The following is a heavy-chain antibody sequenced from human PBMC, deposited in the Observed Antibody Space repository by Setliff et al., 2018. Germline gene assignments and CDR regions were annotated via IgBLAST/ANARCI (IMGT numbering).Heavy chain of an antibody. CDR1: GYSIRSGNY. Sequence: PSETLSLTCAVSGYSIRSGNYWGWIRQPPGKGLEWIGSIYYSGSTYYNPSLQSRVTISVDMSKNQFSLKLGSVTDADTAVYYCATGYLWGGYYIEEYFDCWGQGTLVTVSS. CDR2: IYYSGST. V-gene: IGHV4-38-2*01. D-gene: IGHD3-3*01. CDR3: ATGYLWGGYYIEEYFDC. J-gene: IGHJ4*02.